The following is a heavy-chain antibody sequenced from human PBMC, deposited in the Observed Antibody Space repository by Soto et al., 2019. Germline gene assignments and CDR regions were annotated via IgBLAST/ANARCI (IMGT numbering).Heavy chain of an antibody. V-gene: IGHV3-30*18. CDR3: AKRGSGYYDFWSGYYSYYYYGMDV. J-gene: IGHJ6*02. CDR1: GFTFSSYG. D-gene: IGHD3-3*01. CDR2: ISYDGSNK. Sequence: GGSLRLSCAASGFTFSSYGMHWVRQAPGKGLEWVAVISYDGSNKYYADSVKGRFTISRDNSKNTLYLQMNSLRAEDTAVYYCAKRGSGYYDFWSGYYSYYYYGMDVWGQGTTVTVS.